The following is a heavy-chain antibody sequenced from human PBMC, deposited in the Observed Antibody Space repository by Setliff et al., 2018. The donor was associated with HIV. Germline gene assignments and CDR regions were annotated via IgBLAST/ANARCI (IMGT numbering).Heavy chain of an antibody. D-gene: IGHD2-21*02. J-gene: IGHJ4*02. CDR2: IHPVDSDA. CDR1: GYSFTSNW. CDR3: ARLHDCGGDCYFDY. Sequence: GESLKISCKGSGYSFTSNWIGWVRQMPGKGLEWMGIIHPVDSDARYSPSFQGQVTMSVDTSISTAYLHWSSLKASDTAIYYCARLHDCGGDCYFDYWGQGTMVTVS. V-gene: IGHV5-51*01.